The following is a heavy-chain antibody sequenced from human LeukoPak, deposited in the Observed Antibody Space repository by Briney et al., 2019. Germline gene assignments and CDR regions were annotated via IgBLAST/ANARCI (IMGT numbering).Heavy chain of an antibody. CDR2: IYYNGST. D-gene: IGHD3-22*01. CDR1: DGSIISYY. V-gene: IGHV4-59*01. J-gene: IGHJ5*02. Sequence: SETLSLTCTVSDGSIISYYWGWIRQPPGKGLEWIGYIYYNGSTNYNPSLRSRVTISVDTSKNQFSLKLSSVTAADTAVYYCARGYYDSSGYLISYNWFDPWGQGTLVTVSS. CDR3: ARGYYDSSGYLISYNWFDP.